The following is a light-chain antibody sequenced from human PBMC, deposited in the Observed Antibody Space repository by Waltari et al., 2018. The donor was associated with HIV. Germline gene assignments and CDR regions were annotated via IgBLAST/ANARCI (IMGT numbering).Light chain of an antibody. J-gene: IGKJ2*01. CDR3: QQYNSDFT. V-gene: IGKV1-5*03. CDR1: VNIDSW. Sequence: DIQMTQSPSTLSVSVGDTVTMTCRASVNIDSWLAWYQQKPGRAPKVLIYKASTLESGVPSRFSGSGSGTEFTLTISSLQADDFATYYCQQYNSDFTFGPGTRVEIK. CDR2: KAS.